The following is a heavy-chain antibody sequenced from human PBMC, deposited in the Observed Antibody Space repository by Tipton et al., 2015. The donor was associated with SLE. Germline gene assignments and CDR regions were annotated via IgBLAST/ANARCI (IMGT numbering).Heavy chain of an antibody. D-gene: IGHD3-22*01. Sequence: QLVQSGAEVKKPGASVKVSCKASGYTFTGYYMHWVRQAPGQGLEWMGWINPNSGGTNYAQKFQGRVTMTRDTSISTACMELSRLRSADTAVYYCARSYYYDSSGSLGEYFQHWGQGTLVTVS. CDR1: GYTFTGYY. V-gene: IGHV1-2*02. J-gene: IGHJ1*01. CDR2: INPNSGGT. CDR3: ARSYYYDSSGSLGEYFQH.